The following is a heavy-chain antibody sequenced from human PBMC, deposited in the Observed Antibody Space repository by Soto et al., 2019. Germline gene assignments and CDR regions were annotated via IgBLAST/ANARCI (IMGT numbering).Heavy chain of an antibody. CDR1: GFTFSSYG. D-gene: IGHD6-19*01. V-gene: IGHV3-30*18. J-gene: IGHJ4*02. Sequence: PGGSLRLSCAASGFTFSSYGMHWVRQAPGKGLEWVAVISYDGSNKYYADSVKGRFTISRDNSKNTLYLQMNSLRAEDTAVYYCAKDLSSGWYEGDYWGQGTLVTVSS. CDR3: AKDLSSGWYEGDY. CDR2: ISYDGSNK.